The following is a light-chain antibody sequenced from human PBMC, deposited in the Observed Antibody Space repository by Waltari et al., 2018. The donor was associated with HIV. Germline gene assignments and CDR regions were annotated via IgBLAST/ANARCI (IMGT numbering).Light chain of an antibody. CDR3: CSYTGSYTWV. Sequence: QSALTQPRSVSGSPGQSVTISCTGTTSDVGGYNFVSWYQQHPGKAPKLVIYVVSKWPSGVPDRFSGSKSGNTASLTISGLQAEDEADYYCCSYTGSYTWVFGGGTELTVL. CDR1: TSDVGGYNF. CDR2: VVS. J-gene: IGLJ3*02. V-gene: IGLV2-11*01.